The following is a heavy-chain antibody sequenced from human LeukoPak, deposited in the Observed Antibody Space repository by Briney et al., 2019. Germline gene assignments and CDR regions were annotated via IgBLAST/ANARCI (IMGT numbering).Heavy chain of an antibody. D-gene: IGHD3-16*02. CDR3: ARAGSLNYVWGSYRQPGYFDY. V-gene: IGHV4-34*01. CDR1: GGSFSGYY. CDR2: INHSGST. J-gene: IGHJ4*02. Sequence: SSETLSLTCAVYGGSFSGYYWSWIRQPPGKGLEWIGEINHSGSTNYNPSLKSRVTISVDTSKNQFSLKLSSVTAADTAVYYCARAGSLNYVWGSYRQPGYFDYWGQGTLVTVSS.